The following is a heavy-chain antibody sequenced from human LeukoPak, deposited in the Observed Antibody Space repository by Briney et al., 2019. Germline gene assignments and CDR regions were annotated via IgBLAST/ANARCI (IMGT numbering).Heavy chain of an antibody. J-gene: IGHJ4*02. CDR2: IKQDGSEK. CDR3: AKEGYGGLIDY. V-gene: IGHV3-7*04. D-gene: IGHD4-23*01. CDR1: GFTFSSYW. Sequence: PGGSLRLSCAASGFTFSSYWMSWVRQAPGKGLEWVANIKQDGSEKYYVDSVKGRFTISRDNSKNTLYLQMNSLRAEDTAVYYRAKEGYGGLIDYWGQGTLVTVSS.